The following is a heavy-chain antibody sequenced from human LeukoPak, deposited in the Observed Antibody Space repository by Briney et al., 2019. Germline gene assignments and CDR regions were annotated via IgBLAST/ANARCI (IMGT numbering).Heavy chain of an antibody. CDR3: ARAGYCGGDCDPFDY. V-gene: IGHV4-59*01. D-gene: IGHD2-21*01. CDR1: GGSISSYY. J-gene: IGHJ4*02. Sequence: SETLSLTCTVSGGSISSYYWSWIRQPPGKGLEWIGYICYSGSTNYNPSLKSRVTISVDTSKNQFSLKLSSVTAADTAVYYCARAGYCGGDCDPFDYWGQGTLVTVSS. CDR2: ICYSGST.